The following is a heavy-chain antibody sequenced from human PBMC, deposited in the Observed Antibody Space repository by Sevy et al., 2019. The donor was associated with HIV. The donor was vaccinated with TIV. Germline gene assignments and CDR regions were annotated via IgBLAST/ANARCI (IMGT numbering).Heavy chain of an antibody. CDR1: GGSTNFYY. Sequence: SETLSLTCTVSGGSTNFYYWNWIRQSPGKGLEWIGHIYYTGTTNYNPSLKSRVTISVDMSKTQFSLRMSSVTSADTAIYYCARDQGTTSPRCPYYWSQGILVTVSS. CDR2: IYYTGTT. CDR3: ARDQGTTSPRCPYY. D-gene: IGHD1-1*01. J-gene: IGHJ4*02. V-gene: IGHV4-59*01.